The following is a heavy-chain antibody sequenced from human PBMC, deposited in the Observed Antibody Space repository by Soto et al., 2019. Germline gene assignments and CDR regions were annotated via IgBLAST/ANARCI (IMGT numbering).Heavy chain of an antibody. V-gene: IGHV1-69*01. Sequence: QAQVVQSGAEVRKPGSSVKLSCKASEGTFNSYAIAWVRQAPGQGLEWMGGIIPYYNTLNYAQKFQDRVTIPADDSTNTVYMELSSLRSDDTAVYFCASGASRWYPYFFDSWDQGTLVTVSS. J-gene: IGHJ4*02. D-gene: IGHD6-13*01. CDR1: EGTFNSYA. CDR2: IIPYYNTL. CDR3: ASGASRWYPYFFDS.